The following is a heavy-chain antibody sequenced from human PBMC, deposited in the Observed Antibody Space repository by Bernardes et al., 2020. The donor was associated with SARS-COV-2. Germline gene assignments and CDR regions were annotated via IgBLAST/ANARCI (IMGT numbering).Heavy chain of an antibody. CDR2: ISHDGNNK. J-gene: IGHJ6*02. Sequence: GESLKISCAASGFTFSSYDMHWVRQAPGKGLEWVAMISHDGNNKYYADSVKGRFTISRDNARDSLYLQMNSLRAEDTAVYYCATNYDIWSGPLGVDVWGQGTTVSVSS. CDR3: ATNYDIWSGPLGVDV. V-gene: IGHV3-30*03. CDR1: GFTFSSYD. D-gene: IGHD3-3*01.